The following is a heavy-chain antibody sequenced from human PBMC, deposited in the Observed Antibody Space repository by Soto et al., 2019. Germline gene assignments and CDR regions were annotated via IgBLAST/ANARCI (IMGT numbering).Heavy chain of an antibody. CDR3: ARGDVNWFDP. Sequence: ASVKVSCKASGYSFIGYYMHWVRQAPGQGLEWMGWINPKSGVTNYAQKGQGRGTMTRDTSITTAYMELSSRRADDTAGYDGARGDVNWFDPWGQGTLVTVSS. J-gene: IGHJ5*02. CDR1: GYSFIGYY. V-gene: IGHV1-2*02. D-gene: IGHD2-21*02. CDR2: INPKSGVT.